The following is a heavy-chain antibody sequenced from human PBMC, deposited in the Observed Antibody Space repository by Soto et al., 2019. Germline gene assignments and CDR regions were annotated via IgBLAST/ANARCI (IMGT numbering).Heavy chain of an antibody. Sequence: GGSLRLSCAASGFTFSSYGMHWVRQAPGKGLEWVAVISYDGSNKYYADSVKGRFTISRDNSKNTLYLQMNSLRAEDTAVYYCAKARRAGIAVAGLDYWGQGTLVTVSS. CDR1: GFTFSSYG. D-gene: IGHD6-19*01. V-gene: IGHV3-30*18. CDR3: AKARRAGIAVAGLDY. J-gene: IGHJ4*02. CDR2: ISYDGSNK.